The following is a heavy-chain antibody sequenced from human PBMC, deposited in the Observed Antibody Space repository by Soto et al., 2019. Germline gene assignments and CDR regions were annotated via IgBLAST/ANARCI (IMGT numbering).Heavy chain of an antibody. V-gene: IGHV1-46*01. J-gene: IGHJ6*02. D-gene: IGHD3-10*01. CDR1: GYTFTSYY. CDR2: INPSGGST. Sequence: GASVKVSCKASGYTFTSYYMHWVRQAPGQGLEWMGIINPSGGSTSYAQKFQGRVTMTRDTSTSTVYMELSSLRSEDTAVYYCARDRFGYGSGSYYKSYYYGMDVWGQGTTVTVSS. CDR3: ARDRFGYGSGSYYKSYYYGMDV.